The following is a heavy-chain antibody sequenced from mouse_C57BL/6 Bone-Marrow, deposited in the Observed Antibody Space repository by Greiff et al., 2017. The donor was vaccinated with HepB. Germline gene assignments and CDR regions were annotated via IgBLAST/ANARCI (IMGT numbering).Heavy chain of an antibody. J-gene: IGHJ4*01. D-gene: IGHD1-1*01. CDR2: ISNLAYSI. CDR1: GFTFSDYG. Sequence: EVKLVESGGSLVQPGGSLKLSCAASGFTFSDYGMAWVRQAPRKGPEWVAFISNLAYSIYYADTVTGRFTISRENAKNTLYLEMSSLRSEDTAMYYCARHDYGSSYDYAMDYWGQGTSVTVSS. CDR3: ARHDYGSSYDYAMDY. V-gene: IGHV5-15*01.